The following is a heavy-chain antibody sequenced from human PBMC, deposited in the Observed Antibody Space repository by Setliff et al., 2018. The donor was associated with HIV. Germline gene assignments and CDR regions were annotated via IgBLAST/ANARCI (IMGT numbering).Heavy chain of an antibody. D-gene: IGHD5-18*01. CDR3: AALKGYSYGRGCFDP. J-gene: IGHJ5*02. Sequence: ETLSLTCTVTGGSISSGGFYWTWVRQAPGKGLEWVSAIGGSTGSTYYADSVKGRFTISRDNSKNTVFLQMNSLRGEDTAVYYCAALKGYSYGRGCFDPWGQGTLVTVSS. CDR2: IGGSTGST. V-gene: IGHV3-23*01. CDR1: GGSISSGG.